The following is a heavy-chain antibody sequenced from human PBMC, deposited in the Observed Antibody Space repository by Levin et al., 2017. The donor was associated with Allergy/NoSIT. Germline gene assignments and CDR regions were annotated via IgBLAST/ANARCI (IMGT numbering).Heavy chain of an antibody. Sequence: ASVKVSCKASGYTFTSYGISWVRQAPGQGLEWMGWISAYNGNTNYAQKLQGRVTMTTDTSTSTAYMELRSLRSDDTAVYYCARDGEPEFLYDSSGYYCAFDIWGQGTMVTVSS. CDR1: GYTFTSYG. CDR2: ISAYNGNT. V-gene: IGHV1-18*01. CDR3: ARDGEPEFLYDSSGYYCAFDI. D-gene: IGHD3-22*01. J-gene: IGHJ3*02.